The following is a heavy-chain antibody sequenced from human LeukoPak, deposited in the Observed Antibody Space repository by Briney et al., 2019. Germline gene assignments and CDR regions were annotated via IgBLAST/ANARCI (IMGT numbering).Heavy chain of an antibody. CDR1: GFTFSSYS. D-gene: IGHD5-18*01. V-gene: IGHV3-21*01. J-gene: IGHJ4*02. CDR3: ARGSISYGYFYFDY. Sequence: GGSLRLSCAASGFTFSSYSMNWVRQAPGKGLEWVSSISSSSSYIYYADSVKGRFTISRDNAKNSLYLQMNSLRAEDTAVYYCARGSISYGYFYFDYWGQGTLVTVSS. CDR2: ISSSSSYI.